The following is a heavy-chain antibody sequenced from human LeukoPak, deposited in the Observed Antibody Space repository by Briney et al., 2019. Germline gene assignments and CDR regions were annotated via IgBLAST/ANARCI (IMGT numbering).Heavy chain of an antibody. CDR3: AIGVLDDAFYI. CDR2: INHSGST. Sequence: SETLSLTCAVYGGSFSGYYWSWIRQPTGKGLEWIGEINHSGSTNYNPSLKSRVTISVDTSKNQFSLKLSSVSAADTAVYYCAIGVLDDAFYICGQGTMFTVSS. J-gene: IGHJ3*02. CDR1: GGSFSGYY. V-gene: IGHV4-34*01. D-gene: IGHD1-1*01.